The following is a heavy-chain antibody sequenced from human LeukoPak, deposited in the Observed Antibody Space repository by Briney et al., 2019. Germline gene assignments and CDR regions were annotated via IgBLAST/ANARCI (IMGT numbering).Heavy chain of an antibody. CDR3: AKDSEAAAGIPYYYFDY. Sequence: PGGSLRLSCAASGFTFDDYAMHWVRQAPGKGLEWVSGISWNSGSIGYADSVKGRFTISRDNAKNSLYLQMNSLRAEDTALYYCAKDSEAAAGIPYYYFDYWGQGTLVTVSS. J-gene: IGHJ4*02. D-gene: IGHD6-13*01. V-gene: IGHV3-9*01. CDR2: ISWNSGSI. CDR1: GFTFDDYA.